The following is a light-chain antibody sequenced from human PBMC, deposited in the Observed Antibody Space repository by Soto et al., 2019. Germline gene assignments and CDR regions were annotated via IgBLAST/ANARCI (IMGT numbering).Light chain of an antibody. V-gene: IGKV1-5*01. CDR2: DAS. CDR1: QSISSW. J-gene: IGKJ1*01. CDR3: QQYNTYSRT. Sequence: IQMTQSPSSLSASVGDRVTIPCRASQSISSWLAWYQQKPGKAPKLLIYDASSLESGVPSRFSGSGSGTDFTLTISGLQPNDFATYYCQQYNTYSRTFGQGTKVDIK.